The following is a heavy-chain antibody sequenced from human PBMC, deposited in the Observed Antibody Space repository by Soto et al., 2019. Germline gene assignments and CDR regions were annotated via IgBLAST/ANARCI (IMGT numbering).Heavy chain of an antibody. CDR2: IYYSGST. Sequence: SETLSLTCTVSGGSISSSSYYWGWIRQPPGKGLEWIGSIYYSGSTYYNPSLKSRVTISVDTSKNQFSLKLSSVTAADTAVYYCARTKGDSSGYYRLWFDYWGQGTLVTVSS. V-gene: IGHV4-39*01. J-gene: IGHJ4*02. CDR3: ARTKGDSSGYYRLWFDY. CDR1: GGSISSSSYY. D-gene: IGHD3-22*01.